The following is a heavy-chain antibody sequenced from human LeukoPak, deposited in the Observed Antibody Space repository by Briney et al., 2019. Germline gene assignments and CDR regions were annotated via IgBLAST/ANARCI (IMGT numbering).Heavy chain of an antibody. CDR3: ARGMRQIDDAFDP. D-gene: IGHD6-25*01. V-gene: IGHV3-21*06. CDR1: GFTFSSYT. Sequence: PGGSLRLSCAASGFTFSSYTMNWVRQAPGKGLEWVSSISSTSTYIHDADSVKGRFTIYRDNAKNSLYLQMNSLRAEDTAMYYCARGMRQIDDAFDPWGQGTMVTVSS. J-gene: IGHJ3*01. CDR2: ISSTSTYI.